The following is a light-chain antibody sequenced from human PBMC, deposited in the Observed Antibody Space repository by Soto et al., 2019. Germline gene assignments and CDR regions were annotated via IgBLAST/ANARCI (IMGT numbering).Light chain of an antibody. J-gene: IGLJ3*02. CDR3: SSYAGSNINWA. CDR2: EVS. Sequence: QSALTQPPSASGSPGQSVTISCTGTSSDVGGYNYVSWYQQHPGKAPKLMIYEVSKRPSGVPDRFSGSKSGNTASLTVSGLQAEDEADYYCSSYAGSNINWAFGGGTQLTVL. V-gene: IGLV2-8*01. CDR1: SSDVGGYNY.